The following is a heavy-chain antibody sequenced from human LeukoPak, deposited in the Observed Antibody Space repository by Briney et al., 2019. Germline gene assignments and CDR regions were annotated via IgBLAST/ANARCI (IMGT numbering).Heavy chain of an antibody. Sequence: SETLSLTYTVSGGSISSTGSFWGWLRQPPGRGLEWIGSIYSGGITYYNPSLKSRVTISEDTSKNQFSLKMTSMTAADTAIYYCWLEKVVAAYFDSWGQGTLVTVSS. J-gene: IGHJ4*02. CDR3: WLEKVVAAYFDS. CDR1: GGSISSTGSF. V-gene: IGHV4-39*07. D-gene: IGHD2-15*01. CDR2: IYSGGIT.